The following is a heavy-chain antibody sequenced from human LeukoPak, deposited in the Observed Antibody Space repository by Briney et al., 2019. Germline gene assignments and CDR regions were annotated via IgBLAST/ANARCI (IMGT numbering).Heavy chain of an antibody. Sequence: GGSLRLSCAASGFTFDDYAMHWVRQAPGKGLEWVSLISGDGGSTYYADSVKGRFTISRDNSKNSLYRQMNSLRTEDIALYYCAKVYGDSWYGNFDYWGQGTLVTVSS. V-gene: IGHV3-43*02. CDR3: AKVYGDSWYGNFDY. D-gene: IGHD6-13*01. J-gene: IGHJ4*02. CDR1: GFTFDDYA. CDR2: ISGDGGST.